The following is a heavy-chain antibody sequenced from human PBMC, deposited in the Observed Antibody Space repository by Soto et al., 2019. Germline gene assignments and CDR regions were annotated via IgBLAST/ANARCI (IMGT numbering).Heavy chain of an antibody. CDR1: GYTFTSYG. V-gene: IGHV1-18*04. D-gene: IGHD3-3*01. CDR2: ISACNGNT. CDR3: ARELRFLEWYPIDY. Sequence: ASVKVSCKASGYTFTSYGISWVRQAPGQGLEWMGWISACNGNTKYTQKLQGRVTMTEDTSTSTAYMELSSLRSEDTAVYYCARELRFLEWYPIDYWGQGTLVTVSS. J-gene: IGHJ4*02.